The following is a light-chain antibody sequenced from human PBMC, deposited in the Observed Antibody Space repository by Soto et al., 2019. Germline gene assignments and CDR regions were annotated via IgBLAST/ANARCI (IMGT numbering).Light chain of an antibody. CDR3: HSRA. Sequence: EIVMAQSPATLSVSPGERATLSCRASQSVSNNLAWYQQKPGQAPRLLIYGTSTRATGIPARFSGSGSETEFTLTISRLQPDDFATYFCHSRAFGQGTRLEIK. CDR1: QSVSNN. CDR2: GTS. J-gene: IGKJ5*01. V-gene: IGKV3-15*01.